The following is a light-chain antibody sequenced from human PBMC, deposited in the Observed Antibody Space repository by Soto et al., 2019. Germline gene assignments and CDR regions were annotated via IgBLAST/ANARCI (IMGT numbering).Light chain of an antibody. Sequence: EIVMTQSPATLSVSPGERATLSCRASQSVSSNLAWYQQKPGQAPRLLIYGASTRATGIPARFSGSGSGTEFTLTISSLQSEDFAVYYCQQYNTWLVTFGHGKKVDI. J-gene: IGKJ3*01. CDR1: QSVSSN. V-gene: IGKV3-15*01. CDR3: QQYNTWLVT. CDR2: GAS.